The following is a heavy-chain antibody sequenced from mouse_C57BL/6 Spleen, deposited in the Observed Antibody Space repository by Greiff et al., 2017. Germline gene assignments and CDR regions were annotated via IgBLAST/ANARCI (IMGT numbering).Heavy chain of an antibody. D-gene: IGHD3-2*02. CDR1: GYSFTDYN. CDR2: INPNDGTT. Sequence: EVQLQQSGPELVKPGASVKISCKASGYSFTDYNMNWVKQSNGKTLEWIGVINPNDGTTSYNHKFKGKATLTVDQSSSTAYVQLNSLTSEDSAVYYCGSGSSGYGAYWGQRTLVTVAA. V-gene: IGHV1-39*01. J-gene: IGHJ3*01. CDR3: GSGSSGYGAY.